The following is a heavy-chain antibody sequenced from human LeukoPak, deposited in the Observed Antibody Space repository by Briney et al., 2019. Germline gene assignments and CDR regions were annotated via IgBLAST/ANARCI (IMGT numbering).Heavy chain of an antibody. CDR1: GGSISSYY. Sequence: SETLSLTCTVSGGSISSYYWSWIRQPPGKGLEWIGYIYYSGSTNYNPSLKSRVTISVDTSKNQFSLKLSSVTAADTAVYYCAREGLLCGGDCYRDAFDIWGQGTMVTVSS. D-gene: IGHD2-21*02. V-gene: IGHV4-59*01. CDR2: IYYSGST. CDR3: AREGLLCGGDCYRDAFDI. J-gene: IGHJ3*02.